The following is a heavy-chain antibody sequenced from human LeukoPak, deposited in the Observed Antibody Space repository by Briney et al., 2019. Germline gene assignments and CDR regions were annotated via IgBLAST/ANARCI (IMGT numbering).Heavy chain of an antibody. V-gene: IGHV3-30-3*01. CDR2: ISYDGSNK. Sequence: GGSLRLSCAASGFTFSSYAMRWVRQAPGKGLEWVAVISYDGSNKYYADSVKGRFTISRDNSKNTLYLQMNSLRAEDTAVYYCAREHHVWGSYRYDYYFDYWGQGTLVTVSS. CDR3: AREHHVWGSYRYDYYFDY. D-gene: IGHD3-16*02. J-gene: IGHJ4*02. CDR1: GFTFSSYA.